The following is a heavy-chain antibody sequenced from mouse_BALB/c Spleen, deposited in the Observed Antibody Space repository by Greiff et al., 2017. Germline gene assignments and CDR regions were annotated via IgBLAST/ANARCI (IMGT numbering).Heavy chain of an antibody. J-gene: IGHJ4*01. CDR2: INPSSGYT. Sequence: QVQLQQSAAELARPGASVKMPCKASGYTFTSYTMHWVKQRPGQGLEWIGYINPSSGYTEYNQKFKDKTTLTADKSSSTAYMQLSSLTSEDSAVYYCARPYYGSSYDYAMDYWGQGTSVTVSS. CDR3: ARPYYGSSYDYAMDY. V-gene: IGHV1-4*02. CDR1: GYTFTSYT. D-gene: IGHD1-1*01.